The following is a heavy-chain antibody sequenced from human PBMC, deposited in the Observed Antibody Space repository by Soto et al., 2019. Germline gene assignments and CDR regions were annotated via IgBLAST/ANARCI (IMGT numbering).Heavy chain of an antibody. CDR2: IWNDGIRK. Sequence: GGSLRLSCAASGFTFSKYGMHWVRQAPGKGLGWVALIWNDGIRKVYVDSVKGRFTISRDNSKNTLDLQMNNLRDDDTAVYYCARDDDNDANALDYWGPGTLVTVSS. CDR3: ARDDDNDANALDY. J-gene: IGHJ4*02. CDR1: GFTFSKYG. V-gene: IGHV3-33*01.